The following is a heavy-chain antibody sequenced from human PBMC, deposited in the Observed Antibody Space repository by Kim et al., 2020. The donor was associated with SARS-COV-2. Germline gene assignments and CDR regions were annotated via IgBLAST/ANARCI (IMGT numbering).Heavy chain of an antibody. V-gene: IGHV3-43D*03. CDR2: ISWDGGST. J-gene: IGHJ4*02. CDR1: GFTFDDYA. D-gene: IGHD6-13*01. Sequence: GGSLRLSCAASGFTFDDYAMHWVRQAPGKGLEWVSLISWDGGSTYYTDSVKGRFTISRDNSKNSLYLQMNSLRAEDTALYYCAKGELLLATGYSSSWPDYWGQGTLVTVSS. CDR3: AKGELLLATGYSSSWPDY.